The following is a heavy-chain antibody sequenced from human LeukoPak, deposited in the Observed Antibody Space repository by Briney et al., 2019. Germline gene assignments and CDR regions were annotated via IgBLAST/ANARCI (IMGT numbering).Heavy chain of an antibody. V-gene: IGHV3-23*01. D-gene: IGHD2-2*02. CDR1: GFTFSSYA. CDR3: AKRLGSTNTWYYFDS. Sequence: GGSLRLSCAASGFTFSSYAMSWVRQAPGEGLEWVSGISGNGVTTYYADSVKGRFTISRDNSKNTLYLQMNSLRAEDTAVYYCAKRLGSTNTWYYFDSWGQGTLVTVSS. J-gene: IGHJ4*02. CDR2: ISGNGVTT.